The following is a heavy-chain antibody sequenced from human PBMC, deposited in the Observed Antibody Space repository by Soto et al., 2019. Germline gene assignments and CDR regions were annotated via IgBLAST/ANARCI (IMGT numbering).Heavy chain of an antibody. J-gene: IGHJ4*02. Sequence: QVQLVASGGGVVQPGRSLRLSCAASGFTFSSYGMHWVRQAPGKGLEWVAVISYDGSNKYYADSVKGRFTISRDNSKNTLYLQMNSLRAEDTAVYYCAKGPRYWGQGTLVTVSS. CDR1: GFTFSSYG. V-gene: IGHV3-30*18. CDR2: ISYDGSNK. CDR3: AKGPRY.